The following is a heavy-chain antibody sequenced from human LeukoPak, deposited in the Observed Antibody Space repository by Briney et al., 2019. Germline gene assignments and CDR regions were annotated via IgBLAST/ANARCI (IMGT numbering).Heavy chain of an antibody. Sequence: SETLSLTCAVYGGSFSGYYWSWIRQPPGKGLEWIGEINHSGSTNYNPSLKSRVTISVDTSKNQFSLKLSSVTAADTAVYYCARRDLRYFDWLPTEGFQHWGQGTLVTVPS. D-gene: IGHD3-9*01. CDR2: INHSGST. J-gene: IGHJ1*01. CDR1: GGSFSGYY. CDR3: ARRDLRYFDWLPTEGFQH. V-gene: IGHV4-34*01.